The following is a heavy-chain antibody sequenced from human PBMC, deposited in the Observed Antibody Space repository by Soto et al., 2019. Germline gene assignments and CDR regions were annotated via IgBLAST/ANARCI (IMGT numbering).Heavy chain of an antibody. Sequence: PGWPMRLSCAASGFTFSSYSMNWVRQAPGKGQEWVSYISSSSSTIYYADCVKGRFTISRDNSKNSLYLQMNSLRAEDTAVYYCARDSCTNGVCRVPNWFDPWGHGTLVTVSS. J-gene: IGHJ5*02. V-gene: IGHV3-48*01. CDR1: GFTFSSYS. CDR2: ISSSSSTI. CDR3: ARDSCTNGVCRVPNWFDP. D-gene: IGHD2-8*01.